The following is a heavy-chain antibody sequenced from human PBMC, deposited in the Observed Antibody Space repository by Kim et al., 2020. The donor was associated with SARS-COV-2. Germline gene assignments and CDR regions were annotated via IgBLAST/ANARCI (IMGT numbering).Heavy chain of an antibody. D-gene: IGHD2-15*01. CDR2: ISGSGGST. CDR3: AKQGCSGGSCSHTEGYYFDY. J-gene: IGHJ4*02. V-gene: IGHV3-23*01. Sequence: GGSLRLSCAASGFTFSSYAMSWVRQAPGKGVEWVSAISGSGGSTYYADSVKGRFTISRDNSKNTLYLQMNSLRAEDTAVYYCAKQGCSGGSCSHTEGYYFDYWGQGTLVTVSS. CDR1: GFTFSSYA.